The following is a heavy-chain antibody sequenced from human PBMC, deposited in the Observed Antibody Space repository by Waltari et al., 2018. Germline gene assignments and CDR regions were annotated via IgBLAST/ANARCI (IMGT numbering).Heavy chain of an antibody. CDR3: ASLGTTVPLDY. CDR2: ISSNGGST. Sequence: EVQLVESGGGLVQPGGSLRLSCAASGFTFSSYAMHWVRQAPGKGLEYVSAISSNGGSTYYADSVKGRFTISRDNSKNTLYLQMGSLRAEDMAVYYCASLGTTVPLDYWGQGTLVTVSS. J-gene: IGHJ4*02. CDR1: GFTFSSYA. V-gene: IGHV3-64*07. D-gene: IGHD1-1*01.